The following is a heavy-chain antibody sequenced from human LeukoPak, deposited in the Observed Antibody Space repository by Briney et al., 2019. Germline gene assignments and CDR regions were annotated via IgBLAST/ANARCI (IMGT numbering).Heavy chain of an antibody. Sequence: SETLSLTCTVSGGSISSYYWSWIRQPAGKGLEWIGRIYTSGSTNYNPSLKSRVTISVDKSKNQFSLKLSSVTAADTAVYYCAREGNSFVGLRFLDYWGQGTLVTVSS. D-gene: IGHD3-3*01. V-gene: IGHV4-4*07. J-gene: IGHJ4*02. CDR3: AREGNSFVGLRFLDY. CDR2: IYTSGST. CDR1: GGSISSYY.